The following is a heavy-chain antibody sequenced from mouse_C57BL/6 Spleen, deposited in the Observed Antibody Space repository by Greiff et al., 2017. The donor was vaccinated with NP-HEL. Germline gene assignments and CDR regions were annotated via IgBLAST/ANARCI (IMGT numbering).Heavy chain of an antibody. CDR1: GYTFTSYW. D-gene: IGHD1-1*01. CDR2: IDPSDSYT. Sequence: QVQLKQPGAELVMPGASVKLSCKASGYTFTSYWMHWVKQRPGQGLEWIGEIDPSDSYTNYNQKFKGKSTLTVDKSSSTAYMQLSSLTSEDSAVYYCARKNYYGSSYGGWYFDVWGTGTTVTVSS. J-gene: IGHJ1*03. CDR3: ARKNYYGSSYGGWYFDV. V-gene: IGHV1-69*01.